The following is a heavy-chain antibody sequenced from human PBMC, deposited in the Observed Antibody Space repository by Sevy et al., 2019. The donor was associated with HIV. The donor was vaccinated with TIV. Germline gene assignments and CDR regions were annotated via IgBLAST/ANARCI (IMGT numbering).Heavy chain of an antibody. CDR2: ISGSGGST. V-gene: IGHV3-23*01. J-gene: IGHJ3*02. Sequence: GGSLRLSCAASGFTFSSYAMSWVRQAPGKGLEWVSAISGSGGSTYYADSVKGRFTISRDNSKNTLYLKMNSLRAEDTAVYYGAKDWEGSGYYPEAFDIWGQGTMVTVSS. CDR1: GFTFSSYA. D-gene: IGHD3-22*01. CDR3: AKDWEGSGYYPEAFDI.